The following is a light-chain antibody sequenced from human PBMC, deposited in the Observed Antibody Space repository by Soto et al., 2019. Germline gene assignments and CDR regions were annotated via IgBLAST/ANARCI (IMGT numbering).Light chain of an antibody. V-gene: IGKV3-20*01. CDR3: QQYGNSPLT. Sequence: EIVLTQSPGTLSLSPGERATLSCRASQSIASIYLAWYQQKPGQAPRLLIYGASSRATGIPDRFSGSGSGTDFTLTISRLEPEDFAVYYCQQYGNSPLTFGQGTRLEIK. J-gene: IGKJ5*01. CDR1: QSIASIY. CDR2: GAS.